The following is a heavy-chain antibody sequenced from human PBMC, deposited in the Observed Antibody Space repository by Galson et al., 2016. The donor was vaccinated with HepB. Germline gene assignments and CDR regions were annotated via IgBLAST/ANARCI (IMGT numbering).Heavy chain of an antibody. V-gene: IGHV6-1*01. Sequence: CAISGDSVSSNRAAWNWIRQSPSRGLEWLGRTYYRSKWYNDYAESVKSRITINPDTSKNQFSLQLNSVTPEDTAVYYCARVVGRGVYDGRFDYWGQGILVTVSS. J-gene: IGHJ4*02. CDR3: ARVVGRGVYDGRFDY. CDR1: GDSVSSNRAA. CDR2: TYYRSKWYN. D-gene: IGHD5/OR15-5a*01.